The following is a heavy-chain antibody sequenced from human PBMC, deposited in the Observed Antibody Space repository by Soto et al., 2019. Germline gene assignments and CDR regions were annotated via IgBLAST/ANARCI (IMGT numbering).Heavy chain of an antibody. CDR1: GFTFSSYA. CDR3: AKKAGVAATRDLYYFDY. D-gene: IGHD2-15*01. Sequence: EVQLLESGGGLVQPGGSLRLSCAASGFTFSSYAMSWVRQAPGKGLEWVSAISGSGGSTYYADSVKGRFTISRDNSKNTLYLQMDSPGAEDTAVYYCAKKAGVAATRDLYYFDYWGQGTLVTVSS. J-gene: IGHJ4*02. CDR2: ISGSGGST. V-gene: IGHV3-23*01.